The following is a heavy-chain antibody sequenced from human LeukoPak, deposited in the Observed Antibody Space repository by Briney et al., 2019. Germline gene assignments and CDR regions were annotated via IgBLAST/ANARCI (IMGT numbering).Heavy chain of an antibody. CDR2: INHSGST. D-gene: IGHD2-8*01. Sequence: SSETLSLTCVVYGGSFSGYYWSWIRQPPGKGLEWIGEINHSGSTNYNPSLKSRVTISEDSSKNQFSLKLSSVTAADTAVYYCARGSQWLDYWGQGTLVTVSS. J-gene: IGHJ4*02. CDR3: ARGSQWLDY. V-gene: IGHV4-34*01. CDR1: GGSFSGYY.